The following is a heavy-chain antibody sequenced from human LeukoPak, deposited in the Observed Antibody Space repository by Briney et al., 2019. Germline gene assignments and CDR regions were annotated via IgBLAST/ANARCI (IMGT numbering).Heavy chain of an antibody. D-gene: IGHD3-10*01. CDR2: IYHSGST. J-gene: IGHJ4*02. CDR1: GYSISSGYY. CDR3: AMHQGNLGEATDY. V-gene: IGHV4-38-2*02. Sequence: SETLSLTCTVSGYSISSGYYWGWIRQPPGKGLEWIGSIYHSGSTYYNPSLKSRVTISVDTSKNQFSLKLSSVTAADTAVYYCAMHQGNLGEATDYWGQGTLVTVSS.